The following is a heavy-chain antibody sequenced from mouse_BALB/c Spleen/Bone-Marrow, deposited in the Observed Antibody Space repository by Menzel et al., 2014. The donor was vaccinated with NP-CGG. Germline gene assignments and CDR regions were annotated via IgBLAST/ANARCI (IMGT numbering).Heavy chain of an antibody. Sequence: VQLQQSGAELVKPGASVKLSCTASGFNIKDTYMHWVKQRPEQGLEWIGRIDPANGNTKYDPKFQGKATITADTSSNTACLQLRSLTSEATAVYYCARYSYGSRGYYFDYWGQGTTLTVSS. J-gene: IGHJ2*01. D-gene: IGHD1-1*01. V-gene: IGHV14-3*02. CDR1: GFNIKDTY. CDR2: IDPANGNT. CDR3: ARYSYGSRGYYFDY.